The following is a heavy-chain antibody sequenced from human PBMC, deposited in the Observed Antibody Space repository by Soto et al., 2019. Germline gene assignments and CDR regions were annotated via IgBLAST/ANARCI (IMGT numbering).Heavy chain of an antibody. J-gene: IGHJ6*02. CDR2: IYSGGST. D-gene: IGHD1-26*01. V-gene: IGHV3-53*01. Sequence: AQGKGLEWVSVIYSGGSTYYADSVKGRFTISRDNSKNTLYLQMNSLRAEDTAVYYCARASIVGATQGDHYYYYGMDVWGQGTTVTVSS. CDR3: ARASIVGATQGDHYYYYGMDV.